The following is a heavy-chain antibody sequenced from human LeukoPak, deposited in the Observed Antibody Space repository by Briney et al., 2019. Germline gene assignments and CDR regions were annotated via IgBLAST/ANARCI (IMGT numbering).Heavy chain of an antibody. CDR1: GFTFSDYY. V-gene: IGHV3-11*01. CDR3: ARLYHDAFDI. CDR2: ISSGSTI. Sequence: GGSLRLSCAASGFTFSDYYMSWIRQAPGKGLEWVSYISSGSTIYYADSVKGRFTISRDNAKNSLYLQMNSLRAEDTAVYYCARLYHDAFDIWGQGTLVTVSS. J-gene: IGHJ3*02. D-gene: IGHD2-2*01.